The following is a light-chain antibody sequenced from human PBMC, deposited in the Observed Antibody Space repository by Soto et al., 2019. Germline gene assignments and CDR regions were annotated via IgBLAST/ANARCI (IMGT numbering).Light chain of an antibody. CDR1: QSVSSN. V-gene: IGKV3-15*01. CDR3: QQRSIWPWT. J-gene: IGKJ1*01. Sequence: EIVMTQSPATLSVSPGERATLSCRASQSVSSNLAWYQQKPGQAPRLLIYGASTRATGITARFSGSGSGTEFTLTISSLEPEDFAVYYCQQRSIWPWTFGQGTKVEI. CDR2: GAS.